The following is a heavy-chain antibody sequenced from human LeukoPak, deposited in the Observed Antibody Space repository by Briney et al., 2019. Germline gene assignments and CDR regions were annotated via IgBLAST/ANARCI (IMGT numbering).Heavy chain of an antibody. J-gene: IGHJ4*02. Sequence: PGESLKISCKGSGYSFTSYWIGWVRQMPGKGLEWMGIIYPGDSDTRYSPSFKGQVTISADKSISTAYLQWSSLKASDTAMYYCARGDCSSTSCYTPFADYWGQGTLVTVSS. V-gene: IGHV5-51*01. CDR1: GYSFTSYW. CDR2: IYPGDSDT. CDR3: ARGDCSSTSCYTPFADY. D-gene: IGHD2-2*02.